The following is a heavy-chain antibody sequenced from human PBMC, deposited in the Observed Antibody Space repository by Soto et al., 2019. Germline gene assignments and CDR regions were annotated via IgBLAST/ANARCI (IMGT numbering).Heavy chain of an antibody. Sequence: QVQLQESGPGLVKPSETLSLTCTVSGGSISSYYWSWIRQPPGKGLEWIGYIYYSGSTNYNPSLNSRVTISVDPSNNQFSLQLSSVTAADTAVYYCARSYRRYCSGGSCYSYYYYYMDVWGKGTTVTVSS. CDR2: IYYSGST. CDR1: GGSISSYY. CDR3: ARSYRRYCSGGSCYSYYYYYMDV. J-gene: IGHJ6*03. V-gene: IGHV4-59*01. D-gene: IGHD2-15*01.